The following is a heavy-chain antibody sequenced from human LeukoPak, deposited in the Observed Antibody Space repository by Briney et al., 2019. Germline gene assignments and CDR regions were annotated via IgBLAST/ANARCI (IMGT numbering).Heavy chain of an antibody. Sequence: GESLTISCKGSGYSFTSYWIGWVRQMPGKGLEWMGIIYPGDSDNRYSQSFQGQVTISADRSISTAYLQWSSLKASDTAMYYCARRANDAFDLWGQGTMVTVSS. CDR3: ARRANDAFDL. CDR2: IYPGDSDN. J-gene: IGHJ3*01. CDR1: GYSFTSYW. V-gene: IGHV5-51*01.